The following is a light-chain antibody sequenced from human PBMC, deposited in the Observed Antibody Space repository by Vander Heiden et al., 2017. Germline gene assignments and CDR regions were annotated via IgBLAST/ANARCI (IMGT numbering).Light chain of an antibody. CDR2: DDS. J-gene: IGLJ3*02. CDR1: NIGSKS. Sequence: SYVLTQPPSVSVAPGQTARLTCGGNNIGSKSVHWDQRKPGQAPVLVVYDDSDRPSGIPERFSGSNSGNTATLTISRVEAGDEAGYYCQVWDSSSDRVFGGGTKLTVL. CDR3: QVWDSSSDRV. V-gene: IGLV3-21*02.